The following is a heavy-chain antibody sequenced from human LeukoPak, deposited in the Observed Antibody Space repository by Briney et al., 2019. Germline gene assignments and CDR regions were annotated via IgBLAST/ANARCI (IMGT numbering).Heavy chain of an antibody. D-gene: IGHD2-21*02. CDR3: AKDQGGDFYYFDY. CDR2: ISGSGGST. V-gene: IGHV3-23*01. J-gene: IGHJ4*02. Sequence: GGSLRLSCAASGFTFGSYAMSWVRQAPGKGLEWVSAISGSGGSTYYADSVKGRFTISRDNSKNTLYLQMNSLRAEDTAVYYCAKDQGGDFYYFDYWGQGTLVTVSS. CDR1: GFTFGSYA.